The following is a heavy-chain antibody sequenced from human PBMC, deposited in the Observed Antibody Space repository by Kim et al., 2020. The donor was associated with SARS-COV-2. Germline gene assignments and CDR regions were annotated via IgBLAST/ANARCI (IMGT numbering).Heavy chain of an antibody. CDR1: GYTLTELS. CDR3: ATGLGGYCSGGCCPKNDY. V-gene: IGHV1-24*01. CDR2: FDPEDGDT. D-gene: IGHD2-15*01. J-gene: IGHJ4*02. Sequence: ASVKVSCKVSGYTLTELSMHWVRQAPGKGLEWMGGFDPEDGDTIYAQKFQGRVTMTEDTSTDTAYMELSSLRSEDTAVYYCATGLGGYCSGGCCPKNDYWGQGTLVTVSS.